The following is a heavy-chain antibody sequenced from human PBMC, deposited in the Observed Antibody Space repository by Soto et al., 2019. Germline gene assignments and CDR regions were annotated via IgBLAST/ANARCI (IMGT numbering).Heavy chain of an antibody. CDR3: ARAGGMLGSSYYYDSSGPEQYAFDI. CDR1: GVSISSCGYY. Sequence: SETLSLTCTVSGVSISSCGYYWSWIRQHPGKGLEWIGYIYYSGSTYYNPSLKSRVTISVDTSKNQFSLKLSSVTAADTAVYYCARAGGMLGSSYYYDSSGPEQYAFDIWGQGTMVTVSS. V-gene: IGHV4-31*03. J-gene: IGHJ3*02. D-gene: IGHD3-22*01. CDR2: IYYSGST.